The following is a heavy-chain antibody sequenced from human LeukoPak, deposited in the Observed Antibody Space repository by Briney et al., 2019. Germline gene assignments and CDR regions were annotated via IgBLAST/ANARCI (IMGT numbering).Heavy chain of an antibody. D-gene: IGHD6-13*01. J-gene: IGHJ5*02. CDR1: GGSFSGYS. Sequence: SETLSLTCAVYGGSFSGYSWSWIRQPPGKGLEWIGYIYHSGSTYYNPSLKSRVTISVDRSKNQFSLKLSSVTAADTAVYYCARGRRKPGIAAAGTKSWFDPWGQGTLVTVSS. CDR3: ARGRRKPGIAAAGTKSWFDP. CDR2: IYHSGST. V-gene: IGHV4-30-2*01.